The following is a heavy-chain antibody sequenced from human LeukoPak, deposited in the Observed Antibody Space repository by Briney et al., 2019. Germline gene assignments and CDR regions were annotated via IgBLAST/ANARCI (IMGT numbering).Heavy chain of an antibody. CDR3: ARDRGYSTFDM. CDR1: GFXFSSYW. CDR2: INQDGSEK. D-gene: IGHD5-18*01. J-gene: IGHJ3*02. Sequence: GGSLRLSCVASGFXFSSYWIAWVRQAPGKGLKWVANINQDGSEKNYVDSVKGRFTISRENAKNSLCLQMNSLRAEDTAVYYCARDRGYSTFDMWGQGTLVTVSS. V-gene: IGHV3-7*03.